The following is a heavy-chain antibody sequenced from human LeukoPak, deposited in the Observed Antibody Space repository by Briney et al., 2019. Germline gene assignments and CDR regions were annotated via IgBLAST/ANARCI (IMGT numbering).Heavy chain of an antibody. CDR1: GYSFTGYY. Sequence: ASVKVSCKASGYSFTGYYMHWVRQAPGQGLEWMGWINPNSGDTKYAQKFQGRVTMTRDTSISTAYMELTRLRSDDTAVYYCARDGYSGNDGLWGQGTLVTVSS. V-gene: IGHV1-2*02. CDR2: INPNSGDT. CDR3: ARDGYSGNDGL. D-gene: IGHD5-12*01. J-gene: IGHJ4*02.